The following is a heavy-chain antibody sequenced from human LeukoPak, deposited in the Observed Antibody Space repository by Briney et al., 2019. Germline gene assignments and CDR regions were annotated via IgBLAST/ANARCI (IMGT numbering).Heavy chain of an antibody. J-gene: IGHJ4*02. D-gene: IGHD3-10*01. Sequence: PGGSLRLSCAASGFTFRNYALHWVRQAPGKGLEWVAVISYDGIDKYYADSVKGRFTISRDDSKNTLYLQMNSLRTEDTAVYYCAKEDYFGSGSYLGYWGQGTLVTVFS. CDR3: AKEDYFGSGSYLGY. CDR2: ISYDGIDK. V-gene: IGHV3-30-3*01. CDR1: GFTFRNYA.